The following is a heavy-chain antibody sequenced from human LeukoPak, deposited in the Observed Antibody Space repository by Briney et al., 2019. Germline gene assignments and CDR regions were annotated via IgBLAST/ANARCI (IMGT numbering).Heavy chain of an antibody. D-gene: IGHD3-22*01. CDR2: IYSSGST. V-gene: IGHV3-53*01. J-gene: IGHJ4*02. CDR3: ARANHYSDSIGYSLYYFDY. CDR1: GFNVSNNY. Sequence: GGSLRLSCAASGFNVSNNYMTWVRQAPGKGLEWVSLIYSSGSTYYADSVKGRFTISRDNAKNSLYLQMNSLRAEDTAVYYCARANHYSDSIGYSLYYFDYWGQGTLVTVSS.